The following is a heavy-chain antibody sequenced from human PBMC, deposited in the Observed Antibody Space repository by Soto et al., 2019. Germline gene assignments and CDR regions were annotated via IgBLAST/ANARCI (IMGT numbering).Heavy chain of an antibody. CDR1: GFKFSNYA. CDR3: AKDRRAGGNSAFYFDF. V-gene: IGHV3-23*01. J-gene: IGHJ4*02. D-gene: IGHD3-16*01. CDR2: ISATGGGT. Sequence: GGSLRLSCAASGFKFSNYAMSWVRQAPGKGLEWVSLISATGGGTYYADSVKGRFTISRDNSHDTLYLQVHSLTAEDTAVYYCAKDRRAGGNSAFYFDFWGQGAQVTVSS.